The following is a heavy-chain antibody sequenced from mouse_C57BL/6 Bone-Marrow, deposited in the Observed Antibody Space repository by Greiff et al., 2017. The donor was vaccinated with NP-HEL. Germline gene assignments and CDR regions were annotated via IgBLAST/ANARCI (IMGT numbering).Heavy chain of an antibody. CDR2: IYPGDGDT. Sequence: VQLQQSGPELVKPGASVKISCKASGYAFSSSWMNWVKQRPGKGLEWIGRIYPGDGDTNYNGKFKGKATLTADKSSSTAYMQLSSLTSEDSAVYVCARDYDGSSYMYAMDYWGQGTSVTVSS. J-gene: IGHJ4*01. CDR1: GYAFSSSW. D-gene: IGHD1-1*01. V-gene: IGHV1-82*01. CDR3: ARDYDGSSYMYAMDY.